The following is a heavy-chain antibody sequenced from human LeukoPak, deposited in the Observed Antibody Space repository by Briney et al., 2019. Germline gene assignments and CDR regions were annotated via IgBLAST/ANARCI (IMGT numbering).Heavy chain of an antibody. CDR3: ARGLAAFDY. V-gene: IGHV3-30*03. CDR1: GFTFSSCG. D-gene: IGHD6-13*01. Sequence: GRSLRLSCAASGFTFSSCGMHWLRQAPGKGLEWVAVISYDGSNKYYAYSVKGRFTISRDNSKNTLYLQMNSLRAEDTAVYYCARGLAAFDYWGQGTLVTVSS. CDR2: ISYDGSNK. J-gene: IGHJ4*02.